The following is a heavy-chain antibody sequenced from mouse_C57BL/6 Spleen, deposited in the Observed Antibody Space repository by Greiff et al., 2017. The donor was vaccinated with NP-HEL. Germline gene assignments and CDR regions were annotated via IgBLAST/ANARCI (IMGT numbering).Heavy chain of an antibody. D-gene: IGHD1-1*01. J-gene: IGHJ2*01. V-gene: IGHV1-69*01. CDR1: GYTFTSYW. CDR3: ARRSFIGGYFDY. Sequence: QVQLKQPGAELVMPGASVKLSCKASGYTFTSYWMHWVKQRPGQGLEWIGEIDPSDSYTNYNQKFKGKSTLTVDKSSSTAYMQLSSLTSEDSAVYYCARRSFIGGYFDYWGQGTTLTVSS. CDR2: IDPSDSYT.